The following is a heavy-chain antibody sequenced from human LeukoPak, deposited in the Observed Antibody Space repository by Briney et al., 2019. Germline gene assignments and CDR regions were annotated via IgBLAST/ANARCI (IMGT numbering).Heavy chain of an antibody. CDR3: ARLSKSYSSIFDAFDI. CDR2: IYYSGST. D-gene: IGHD6-13*01. J-gene: IGHJ3*02. V-gene: IGHV4-59*08. CDR1: GGSISSYY. Sequence: SETLSLTCTVSGGSISSYYWSWLRQPPGKGLEWIGYIYYSGSTNYNPSLKSRVTISVDTSKNQFSLKLSSVTAADTAVYYCARLSKSYSSIFDAFDIWGQGTMVTVSS.